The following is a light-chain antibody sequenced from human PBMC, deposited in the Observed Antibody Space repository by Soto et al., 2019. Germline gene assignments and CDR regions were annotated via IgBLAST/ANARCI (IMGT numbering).Light chain of an antibody. V-gene: IGKV1-39*01. J-gene: IGKJ5*01. CDR2: AAS. CDR3: QNYDGDPIT. Sequence: DIHMTQSRSSLSASVGDRVTITCRASQSISSYLNWYQQKPGKAPKLLIYAASSLQSGVPSRFSGSGSGTDFTLTISSLQPDDVATYYCQNYDGDPITFGQGTRLEIK. CDR1: QSISSY.